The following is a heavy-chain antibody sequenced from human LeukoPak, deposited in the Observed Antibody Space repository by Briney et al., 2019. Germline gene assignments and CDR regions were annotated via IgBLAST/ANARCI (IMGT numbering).Heavy chain of an antibody. CDR2: IYYTGST. V-gene: IGHV4-59*08. J-gene: IGHJ3*02. D-gene: IGHD3-3*01. CDR3: AGAGVGRGDDAFDI. Sequence: SETLSLTCTVSGGSISTYYWRWIRQPPGKGLEWIGYIYYTGSTNYNPSLQSRVTISVDTSKNQFSLKLRSVTAADTAVYYCAGAGVGRGDDAFDIWGQGTMVTVSS. CDR1: GGSISTYY.